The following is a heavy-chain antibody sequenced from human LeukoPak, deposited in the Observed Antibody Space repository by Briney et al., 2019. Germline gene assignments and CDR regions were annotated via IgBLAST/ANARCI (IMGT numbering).Heavy chain of an antibody. CDR3: ARIGDGMDLGAFDI. J-gene: IGHJ3*02. CDR2: IFSNDEK. V-gene: IGHV2-26*01. D-gene: IGHD4-17*01. Sequence: SGPTLVNPTETLTLTCTVSGFSLSNARMGVSWIRQPPGKALEWLAHIFSNDEKSYSTSLKSRLTIFKDTSKSQVVLTMTNMDPVDTATYYCARIGDGMDLGAFDIWGQGTMVTVSS. CDR1: GFSLSNARMG.